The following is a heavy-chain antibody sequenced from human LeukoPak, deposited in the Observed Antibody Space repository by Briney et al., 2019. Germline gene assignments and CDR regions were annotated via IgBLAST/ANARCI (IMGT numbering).Heavy chain of an antibody. CDR2: IHYSGST. CDR1: GGSISSSSYY. Sequence: SETLSLTCTVSGGSISSSSYYWGWIRQPPGKGLEWIGSIHYSGSTSYNSSLKSRVTISVDTFNNEFSLKLSSVIAADTAVYYCASHLSMVRGIGIFDYWGQGTLVTVSS. CDR3: ASHLSMVRGIGIFDY. D-gene: IGHD3-10*01. V-gene: IGHV4-39*01. J-gene: IGHJ4*02.